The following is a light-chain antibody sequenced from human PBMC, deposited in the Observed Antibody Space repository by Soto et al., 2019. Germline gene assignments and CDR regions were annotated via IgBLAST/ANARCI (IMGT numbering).Light chain of an antibody. Sequence: QSALTQPASVSGSPGQSITISCTGTSSDVGGYNYVSWYKQHPGKAPKLMIYDVSNRPSGVSNLFSGSKSGNTSSLTISGLQAENEADYYCSSYTSSSTLVVFGGGTQLTVL. V-gene: IGLV2-14*01. CDR2: DVS. CDR3: SSYTSSSTLVV. J-gene: IGLJ2*01. CDR1: SSDVGGYNY.